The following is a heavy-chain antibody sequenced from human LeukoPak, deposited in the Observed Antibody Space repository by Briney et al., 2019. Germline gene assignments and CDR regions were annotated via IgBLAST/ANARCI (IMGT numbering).Heavy chain of an antibody. D-gene: IGHD2-2*01. Sequence: PGGSLRLSCAASGFTFGSYAMHWVRQAPGKGLEWVAVISYDGSNKYYADSVKGRFTISRDNSKNTLYLQMNSLRAEDTAVYYCARDRPEPAANYYLDYWGQGTLVTVSS. CDR1: GFTFGSYA. CDR2: ISYDGSNK. V-gene: IGHV3-30-3*01. CDR3: ARDRPEPAANYYLDY. J-gene: IGHJ4*02.